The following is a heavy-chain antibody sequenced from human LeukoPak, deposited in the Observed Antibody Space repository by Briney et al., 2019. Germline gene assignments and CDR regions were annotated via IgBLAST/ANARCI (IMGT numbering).Heavy chain of an antibody. CDR2: ISSSSSYI. Sequence: SGGSLRLSCAASGFTFSSYSMNWVRQAPGKGLEWVSSISSSSSYIYYADSVKGRFTISRDNAKNSLYLQMNSLRAEDTAVYYCARDVRGYSGYGYFDYWGQGTLVTVSS. CDR3: ARDVRGYSGYGYFDY. J-gene: IGHJ4*02. CDR1: GFTFSSYS. D-gene: IGHD5-12*01. V-gene: IGHV3-21*01.